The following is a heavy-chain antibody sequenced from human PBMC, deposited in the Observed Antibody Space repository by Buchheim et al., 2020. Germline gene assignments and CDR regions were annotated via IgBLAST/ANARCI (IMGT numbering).Heavy chain of an antibody. J-gene: IGHJ4*02. CDR1: GFTFSNFA. D-gene: IGHD6-13*01. V-gene: IGHV3-48*02. CDR2: ISSGGGTI. Sequence: VYLVESGGDLAQPGGSLTLSCTGSGFTFSNFAMNWVRQAPGKRLEWVSCISSGGGTIHYADSVKGRFTVFRDRVTNSRYFQMNSLRDEDTAVYFCTRDWYMDFWGQGTL. CDR3: TRDWYMDF.